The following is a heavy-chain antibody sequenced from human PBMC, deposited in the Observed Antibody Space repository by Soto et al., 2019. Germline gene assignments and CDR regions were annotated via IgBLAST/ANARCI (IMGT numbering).Heavy chain of an antibody. V-gene: IGHV2-5*02. D-gene: IGHD4-17*01. J-gene: IGHJ4*02. CDR1: GFSLSTSGVG. CDR2: IYWDDDK. Sequence: SGPTLVKPTQTLTLTCTFSGFSLSTSGVGVGWIRQPPGKALEWLALIYWDDDKRYSPSLKSRLTITKDTSKNQVVLTMTNMDPVDTATYYCAHTDYGDHEGPLDYWGQGTLVTVSS. CDR3: AHTDYGDHEGPLDY.